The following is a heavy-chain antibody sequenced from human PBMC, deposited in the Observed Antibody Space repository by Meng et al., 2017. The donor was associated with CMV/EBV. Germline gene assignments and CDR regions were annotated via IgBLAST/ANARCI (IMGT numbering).Heavy chain of an antibody. V-gene: IGHV4-34*01. CDR1: GGSFSGYY. Sequence: QVHLQQWGAGLLKPPETLVLPWAVYGGSFSGYYLSWIRQPPGKGLEWIGEINHSGSTNYNPALKSRVTISVDTSKNQFSLKLSSVTAADTAVYYCARESMVRGEDWGQGTLVTVSS. D-gene: IGHD3-10*01. J-gene: IGHJ4*02. CDR2: INHSGST. CDR3: ARESMVRGED.